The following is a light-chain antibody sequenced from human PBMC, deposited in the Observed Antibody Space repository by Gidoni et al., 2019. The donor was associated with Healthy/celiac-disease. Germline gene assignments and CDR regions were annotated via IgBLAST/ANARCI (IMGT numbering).Light chain of an antibody. J-gene: IGLJ2*01. Sequence: QSALTQPASVSGSPGQSITISFTGTSSDVGGYNYVSWYQQHPGKAPKLMIYEVSNRPSGGSNRFSGSKSGNTASLTIAGLQAEDEADYYCSSYTSSSFVVFGGGTKLTVL. CDR1: SSDVGGYNY. CDR3: SSYTSSSFVV. V-gene: IGLV2-14*01. CDR2: EVS.